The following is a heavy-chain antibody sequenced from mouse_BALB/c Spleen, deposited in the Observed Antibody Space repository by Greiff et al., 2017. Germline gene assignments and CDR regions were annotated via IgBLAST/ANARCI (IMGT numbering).Heavy chain of an antibody. D-gene: IGHD1-1*01. CDR1: GFSLSRYS. V-gene: IGHV2-6-4*01. CDR3: AKSSLYGSSHFDY. CDR2: IWGGGST. J-gene: IGHJ2*01. Sequence: VKLMESGPGLVAPSQSLSITCTVSGFSLSRYSVHWVRQPPGKGLEWLGMIWGGGSTDYNSALKSRLSISKDNSKSQVFLKMNSLQTDDTAMYYCAKSSLYGSSHFDYWGQGTTLTVSS.